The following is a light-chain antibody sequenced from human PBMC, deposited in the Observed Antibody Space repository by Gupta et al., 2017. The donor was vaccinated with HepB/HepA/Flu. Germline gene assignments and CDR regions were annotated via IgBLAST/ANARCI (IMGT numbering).Light chain of an antibody. Sequence: DIQMTQSPSSLSASVGDRVTITCRASQSIPITYLLIYAASSLQSGVPSRFSGSGSGTDFTLTISSLQPEDFATYYCQQRDSTPITFGQGTKVEIK. CDR1: QSIPIT. V-gene: IGKV1-39*01. J-gene: IGKJ1*01. CDR3: QQRDSTPIT. CDR2: AAS.